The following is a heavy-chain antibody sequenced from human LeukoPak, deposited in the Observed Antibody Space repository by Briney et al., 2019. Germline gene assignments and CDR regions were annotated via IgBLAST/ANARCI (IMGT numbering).Heavy chain of an antibody. CDR3: ARPSKTGTPGGTFDY. D-gene: IGHD2-15*01. CDR1: GYTFTSHY. V-gene: IGHV1-46*01. Sequence: ASVKVSCKASGYTFTSHYMHWVRQAPGQGLEWMGIINPSGGSTSYAQKFQGRVTMTRDTSTSTVYMELSSLRSEDTAVYYCARPSKTGTPGGTFDYWGQGTLVTVSS. J-gene: IGHJ4*02. CDR2: INPSGGST.